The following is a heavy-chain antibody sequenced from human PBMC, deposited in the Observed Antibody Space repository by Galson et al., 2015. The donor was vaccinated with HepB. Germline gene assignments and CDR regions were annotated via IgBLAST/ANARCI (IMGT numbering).Heavy chain of an antibody. CDR1: GFTFSGYA. CDR3: AKDLGHFGSGDYGVDV. V-gene: IGHV3-23*01. J-gene: IGHJ6*02. CDR2: ISGGGATT. Sequence: SLRLSCAASGFTFSGYAMSWVRQAPGKGLEWVSMISGGGATTYYAASVKGRFTISRDNSKNTLYLQMNSLRAEDTAVYYCAKDLGHFGSGDYGVDVWGQGTTVTVSS. D-gene: IGHD3-10*01.